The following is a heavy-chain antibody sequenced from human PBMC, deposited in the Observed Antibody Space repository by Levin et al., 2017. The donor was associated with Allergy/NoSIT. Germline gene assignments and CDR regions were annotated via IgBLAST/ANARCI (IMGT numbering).Heavy chain of an antibody. CDR3: ARGFFYYDFWSGYYTHNWFDP. D-gene: IGHD3-3*01. Sequence: ASVKVSCKASGYTFTSYDINWVRQATGQGLEWMGWMNPNSGNTGYAQKFQGRVTMTRNTSISTAYMELSSLRSEDTAVYYCARGFFYYDFWSGYYTHNWFDPWGQGTLVTVSS. CDR1: GYTFTSYD. CDR2: MNPNSGNT. J-gene: IGHJ5*02. V-gene: IGHV1-8*01.